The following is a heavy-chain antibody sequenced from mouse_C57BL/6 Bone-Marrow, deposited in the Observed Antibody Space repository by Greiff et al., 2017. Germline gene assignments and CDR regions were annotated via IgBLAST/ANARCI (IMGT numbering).Heavy chain of an antibody. J-gene: IGHJ2*01. Sequence: QVQLQQPGAELVKPGASVKMSCKASGYTFTSYWITWVKQRPGQGLEWIGDIYPTSGRTNYNEKFKSKAILTVDTSSNTAYMHLSSLTSEDSAVFDCARSGPLGRSFDYWGQGTTLTVSS. D-gene: IGHD4-1*01. CDR1: GYTFTSYW. CDR2: IYPTSGRT. CDR3: ARSGPLGRSFDY. V-gene: IGHV1-55*01.